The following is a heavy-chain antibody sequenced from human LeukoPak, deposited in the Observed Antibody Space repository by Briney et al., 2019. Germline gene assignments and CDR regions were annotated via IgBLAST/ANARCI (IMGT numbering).Heavy chain of an antibody. CDR2: IHHSGGS. D-gene: IGHD3-10*01. CDR1: YGALSGYY. CDR3: ARGGGQRRSYLDL. Sequence: SETLSLTRAVHYGALSGYYWTWIRQPPGTGREWIGVIHHSGGSNDNPSLQSPVPISLDQSKNQYSLQFSSMTASDTAVYFCARGGGQRRSYLDLWGQGTLVTVPS. V-gene: IGHV4-34*01. J-gene: IGHJ5*02.